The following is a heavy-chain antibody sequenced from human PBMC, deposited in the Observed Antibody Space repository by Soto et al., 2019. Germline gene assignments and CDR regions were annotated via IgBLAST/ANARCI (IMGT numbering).Heavy chain of an antibody. J-gene: IGHJ5*02. CDR3: ARHLWFGELRSGWFDP. V-gene: IGHV4-30-4*01. CDR2: IYYSGST. CDR1: GGSISSGDYY. D-gene: IGHD3-10*01. Sequence: SETLSLTCTVSGGSISSGDYYWSWIRKPPGKGLEWIGYIYYSGSTYYNPSLKSRVTISVDTSKNQFSLKLSSVTATDTAVYYCARHLWFGELRSGWFDPWGQGTLVSVAS.